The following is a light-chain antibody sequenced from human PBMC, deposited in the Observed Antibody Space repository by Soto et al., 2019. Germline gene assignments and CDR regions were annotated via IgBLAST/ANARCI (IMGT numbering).Light chain of an antibody. V-gene: IGLV1-40*01. Sequence: QSVLTQPPSVSGAPGQRVTISCTGSSSNIGAGNDVQWYQQLPGTAPKLLMYGDNNRPSGVPDRFSGSKSGTSASLAITGLQAEHEADYYCQSYDSSLSGRVFGGGTQLTVL. CDR1: SSNIGAGND. CDR2: GDN. J-gene: IGLJ3*02. CDR3: QSYDSSLSGRV.